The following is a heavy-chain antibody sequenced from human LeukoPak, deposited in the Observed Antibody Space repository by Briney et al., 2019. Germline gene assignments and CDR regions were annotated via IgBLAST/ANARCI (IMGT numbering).Heavy chain of an antibody. CDR1: GYTFTSYG. D-gene: IGHD6-19*01. CDR3: ARDFPPYTDGWYRSYYYMDV. J-gene: IGHJ6*03. CDR2: ISTYNGHT. V-gene: IGHV1-18*01. Sequence: ASVKVSCKASGYTFTSYGISWVRQAPGQGLEWIGWISTYNGHTNYAQKFQGRVTMTTDTSTRTAYMELRSLRSDDTAVYHCARDFPPYTDGWYRSYYYMDVWGKGTTVTISS.